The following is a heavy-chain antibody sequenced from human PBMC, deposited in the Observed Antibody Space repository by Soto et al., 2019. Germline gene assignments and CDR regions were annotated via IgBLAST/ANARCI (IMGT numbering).Heavy chain of an antibody. CDR2: IYYSGST. V-gene: IGHV4-59*01. J-gene: IGHJ3*02. Sequence: QVQLQESGPGLVKPSETLSLTCTVSGGSISSYYWSWIRQPPGKGLEWIGSIYYSGSTNYNPSLTSRVTIAVATSNNQFSLQLSSVTAADTAVYYCARVWGGAFDIWGQGTMVTVSS. D-gene: IGHD3-10*01. CDR1: GGSISSYY. CDR3: ARVWGGAFDI.